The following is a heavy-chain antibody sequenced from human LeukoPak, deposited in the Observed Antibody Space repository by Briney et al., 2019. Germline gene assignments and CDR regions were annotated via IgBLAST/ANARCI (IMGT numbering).Heavy chain of an antibody. CDR1: GFTFSSYG. V-gene: IGHV3-30*02. D-gene: IGHD3-3*01. Sequence: PGRPLRLSCAASGFTFSSYGMHRVRQAPGKGLEWVAFIRYDGSNKYYADSVKGRFTISRDNTKNTLYLQMNSLRAEDTAVYYCAKDEVDFWSPYYYMDVWGKGTTVTVSS. CDR2: IRYDGSNK. J-gene: IGHJ6*03. CDR3: AKDEVDFWSPYYYMDV.